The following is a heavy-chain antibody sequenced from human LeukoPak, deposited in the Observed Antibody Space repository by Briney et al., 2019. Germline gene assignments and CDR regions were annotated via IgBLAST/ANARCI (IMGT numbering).Heavy chain of an antibody. V-gene: IGHV3-74*01. CDR3: ARPDYDFWSGYIDY. CDR1: GFTFSSYW. Sequence: GGSLRLSXAASGFTFSSYWMHWVRQAPGKGLVWVSRINSDGSSTSYADSVKGRFTISRDNAKNTLYLQMNSLRAEDTAVYYCARPDYDFWSGYIDYWGQGTLVTVSS. CDR2: INSDGSST. D-gene: IGHD3-3*01. J-gene: IGHJ4*02.